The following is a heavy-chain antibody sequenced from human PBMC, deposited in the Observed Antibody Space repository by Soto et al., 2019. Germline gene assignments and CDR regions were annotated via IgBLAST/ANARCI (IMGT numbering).Heavy chain of an antibody. CDR2: IHTNGRT. Sequence: QVQLQESGPGLVKPSETLSLTCTVSGVSVSSRYWSWIRQPPGKGLEWIGYIHTNGRTNSSPSLTRRLAMSPDTSKNQLSLTLNSVAAADTAFYDGAGHWGFGFDPWGQGALVTISS. CDR1: GVSVSSRY. J-gene: IGHJ5*02. D-gene: IGHD3-16*01. CDR3: AGHWGFGFDP. V-gene: IGHV4-4*09.